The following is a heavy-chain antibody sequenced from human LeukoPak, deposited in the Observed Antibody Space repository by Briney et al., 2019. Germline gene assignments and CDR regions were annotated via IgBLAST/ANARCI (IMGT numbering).Heavy chain of an antibody. CDR2: INHSGST. CDR1: GGSFSGCY. D-gene: IGHD3-3*01. V-gene: IGHV4-34*01. Sequence: SETLSLTCAVYGGSFSGCYWSWIRQPPGKGLEWIGEINHSGSTNYNPSLKSRVTISVDTSKNQFSLKLSSVTAADTAVYYCARGRSYTYYDFWSGYLNLYYFDYWGQGTLVTVSS. CDR3: ARGRSYTYYDFWSGYLNLYYFDY. J-gene: IGHJ4*02.